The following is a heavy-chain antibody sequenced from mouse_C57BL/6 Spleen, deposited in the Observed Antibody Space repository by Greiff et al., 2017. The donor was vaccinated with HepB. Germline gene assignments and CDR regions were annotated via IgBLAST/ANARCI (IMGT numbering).Heavy chain of an antibody. V-gene: IGHV1-19*01. J-gene: IGHJ2*01. Sequence: VQLQQSGPVLVKPGASVKMSCKASGYTFTDYYMNWVKQSHGKSLEWIGVINPYNGGTSYNQKFKGKATLTVDKSSSTAYMELNSLTSEDSAVYYCARRGMYDYDEDYWGQGTTLTVSS. CDR3: ARRGMYDYDEDY. D-gene: IGHD2-4*01. CDR2: INPYNGGT. CDR1: GYTFTDYY.